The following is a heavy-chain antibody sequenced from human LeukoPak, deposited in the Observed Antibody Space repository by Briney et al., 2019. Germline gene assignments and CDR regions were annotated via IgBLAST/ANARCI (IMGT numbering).Heavy chain of an antibody. CDR3: ARGLYCSSTSCRNWFDP. CDR1: GFTFSSYG. V-gene: IGHV3-33*01. Sequence: PGGSLRLSCAASGFTFSSYGMHWVRQAPGKGLEWVAVIWYDGSNKYYADSVKGRFTISRDNSKNTLYLQMNSLRAEDTAVYYCARGLYCSSTSCRNWFDPWGQGTLVTVSS. CDR2: IWYDGSNK. D-gene: IGHD2-2*01. J-gene: IGHJ5*02.